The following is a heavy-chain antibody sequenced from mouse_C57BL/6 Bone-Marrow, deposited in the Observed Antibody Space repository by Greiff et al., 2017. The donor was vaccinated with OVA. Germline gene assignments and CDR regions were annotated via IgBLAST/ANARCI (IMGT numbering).Heavy chain of an antibody. CDR2: INPSSGYT. Sequence: VQLQQSGTVLARPGASVKMSCKTSGYTFTSYWMHWVKQRPGQGLEWIGYINPSSGYTKYNQKFKDKATLTADKSSSTAYMQLSSLTYEDSAVYYCARRWLLYAMDYWGQGTSVTVSS. J-gene: IGHJ4*01. CDR1: GYTFTSYW. V-gene: IGHV1-7*01. D-gene: IGHD2-3*01. CDR3: ARRWLLYAMDY.